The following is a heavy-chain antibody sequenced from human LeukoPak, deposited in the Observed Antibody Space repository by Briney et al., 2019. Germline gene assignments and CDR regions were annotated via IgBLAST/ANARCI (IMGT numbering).Heavy chain of an antibody. J-gene: IGHJ6*03. V-gene: IGHV4-59*01. CDR3: ARVPGGYYYYVDV. CDR2: IYYSGST. CDR1: GGSISSYY. Sequence: SETLSLTCTVSGGSISSYYWSWIRQPPGKGLEWIGYIYYSGSTNYNPSLKSRVTISADTSKNQFSLKLSSVTAADTAVYYCARVPGGYYYYVDVWGKGTTVTVSS. D-gene: IGHD3-10*01.